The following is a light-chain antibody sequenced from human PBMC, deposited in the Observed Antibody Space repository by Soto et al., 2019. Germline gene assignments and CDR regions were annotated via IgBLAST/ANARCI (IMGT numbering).Light chain of an antibody. CDR3: QQFYGAPYT. CDR2: WAS. CDR1: QSILSSSNNRNY. J-gene: IGKJ2*01. V-gene: IGKV4-1*01. Sequence: DIVMTQSPDSLAVSLGERVTINCKSSQSILSSSNNRNYLAWYQQKPGQPPKLLIYWASTRESGVPDRFSGSGSGADFTLTISSLQAEDVAVYYCQQFYGAPYTFGQGTKLEIK.